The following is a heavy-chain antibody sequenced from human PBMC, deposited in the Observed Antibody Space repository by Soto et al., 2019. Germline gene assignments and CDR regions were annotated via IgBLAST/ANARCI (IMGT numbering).Heavy chain of an antibody. V-gene: IGHV3-23*01. D-gene: IGHD2-15*01. J-gene: IGHJ5*02. CDR2: ISGSGGST. CDR1: GFSFSNHA. Sequence: EVQLLESGGGLVQPGGSLRLSCAASGFSFSNHAMTWVRQAPGKGLEWVSSISGSGGSTYYADSVEGRFTISRDNSKNTLYLQMNSLRAEDTAIYYCAKAGVAVSATSWFDPWGQGTLVTVSS. CDR3: AKAGVAVSATSWFDP.